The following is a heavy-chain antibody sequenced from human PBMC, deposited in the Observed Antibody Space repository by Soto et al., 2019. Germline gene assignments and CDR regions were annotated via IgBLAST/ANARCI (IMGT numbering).Heavy chain of an antibody. CDR2: IYYSGTT. D-gene: IGHD5-18*01. V-gene: IGHV4-31*03. CDR3: ARGRGYSYGPYYFDY. J-gene: IGHJ4*02. CDR1: GGSISSEGYY. Sequence: SETLSLTCTVSGGSISSEGYYWSWFRQLPGKGLEWIGDIYYSGTTYHNPPLRSRLTISGDASKNQFSLKLSSVTAADTALYYCARGRGYSYGPYYFDYWGQGTLVTVSS.